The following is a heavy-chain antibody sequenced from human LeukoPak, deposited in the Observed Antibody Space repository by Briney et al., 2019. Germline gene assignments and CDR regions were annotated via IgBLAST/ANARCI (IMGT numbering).Heavy chain of an antibody. CDR3: ARSSSSSWTYYYYYMDV. V-gene: IGHV4-59*01. CDR2: IYYSGST. Sequence: SETLSLTCTVSGGSISSYYWSWIRQPPGKGLEWIGYIYYSGSTNYNPSLKSRVTISVDTSKNQFSLKLSSVTAADTAVYYCARSSSSSWTYYYYYMDVWGKGTTVTISS. D-gene: IGHD6-13*01. CDR1: GGSISSYY. J-gene: IGHJ6*03.